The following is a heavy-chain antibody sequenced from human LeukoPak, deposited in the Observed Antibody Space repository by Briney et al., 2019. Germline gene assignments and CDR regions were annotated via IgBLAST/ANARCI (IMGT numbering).Heavy chain of an antibody. V-gene: IGHV1-18*04. CDR2: ISAYNGKT. D-gene: IGHD6-13*01. J-gene: IGHJ4*02. CDR3: ARIEQQLTPFDC. CDR1: GYTFTGYY. Sequence: ASVKVSCKASGYTFTGYYMHWVRQAPGQGLEWMGWISAYNGKTNYAQKVQGRVTMTTDTSTSTAYMELTSLRSDDTAVYYCARIEQQLTPFDCWGQGTLVTVSS.